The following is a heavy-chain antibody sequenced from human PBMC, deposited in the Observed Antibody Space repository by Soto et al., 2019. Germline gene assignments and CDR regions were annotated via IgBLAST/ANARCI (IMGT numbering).Heavy chain of an antibody. CDR2: ISGGGGGT. CDR3: AKGSQYKMLTAYHAFDS. J-gene: IGHJ4*02. Sequence: EVQLLESGGGLVQPGGSLRLSCSVSGFTFSNYAMTWVRQAPGKGLEWVSSISGGGGGTHYADSMKGRFTISRDNSTNTLHLEMNRLRAAAMAVYYCAKGSQYKMLTAYHAFDSWGQGTLVTVSS. D-gene: IGHD3-9*01. V-gene: IGHV3-23*01. CDR1: GFTFSNYA.